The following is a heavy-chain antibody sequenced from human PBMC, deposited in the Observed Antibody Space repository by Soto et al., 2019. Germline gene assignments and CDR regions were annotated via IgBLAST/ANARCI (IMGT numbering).Heavy chain of an antibody. D-gene: IGHD1-26*01. CDR1: GGTFSSYT. Sequence: QVQLVQSGAEVKKPGSSVKVSCKASGGTFSSYTISWVRQAPGQGLEWMGRIIPILGIANYAQKFQGRVTSTADKSTSTAYMELSSLRSEDTAVYYCASARCSARWECEADRWFDPWGQGTLVTVSS. CDR3: ASARCSARWECEADRWFDP. CDR2: IIPILGIA. V-gene: IGHV1-69*02. J-gene: IGHJ5*02.